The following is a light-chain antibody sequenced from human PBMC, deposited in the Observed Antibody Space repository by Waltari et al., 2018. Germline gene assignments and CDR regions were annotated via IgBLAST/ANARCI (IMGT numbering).Light chain of an antibody. CDR3: LSPETRGSWV. Sequence: SYELTQSPSVSLSPGQTARITCSGDAWPQKYAYWYQKKPGQAPVLIIFKDRERPSGIPERFSGSTSGTTVTLTITGVQAEDEADYYCLSPETRGSWVFGGGTKLTVL. CDR1: AWPQKY. J-gene: IGLJ2*01. V-gene: IGLV3-25*03. CDR2: KDR.